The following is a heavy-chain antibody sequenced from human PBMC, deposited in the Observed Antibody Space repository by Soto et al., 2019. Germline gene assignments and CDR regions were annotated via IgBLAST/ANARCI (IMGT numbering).Heavy chain of an antibody. CDR2: ISGSGGST. J-gene: IGHJ5*02. D-gene: IGHD3-16*02. CDR1: GGSISSSN. V-gene: IGHV3-23*01. Sequence: SSETLSLTCAVSGGSISSSNWWSWVRQAPGKGLEWVSAISGSGGSTYYADSVKGRFTISRDNSKNTLYLQMNSLRAEDTAVYYCAKDRIHLGELSYNWFDPWGQGTLVTVSS. CDR3: AKDRIHLGELSYNWFDP.